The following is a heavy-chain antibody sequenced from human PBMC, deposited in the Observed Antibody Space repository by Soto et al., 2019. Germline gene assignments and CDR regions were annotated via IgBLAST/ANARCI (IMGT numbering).Heavy chain of an antibody. V-gene: IGHV3-30-3*01. D-gene: IGHD1-26*01. J-gene: IGHJ4*02. CDR3: ARGPEMGWELRGDY. CDR1: GYTFTGYY. CDR2: ISYDGSNK. Sequence: QVQLVQSGAEVKKPGASVKVSCKASGYTFTGYYMHWVRQAPGKGLEWVAVISYDGSNKYYADSVKGRFTISRDNSKNTLYLQMNSLRAEDTAVYYCARGPEMGWELRGDYWGQGTLVTVSS.